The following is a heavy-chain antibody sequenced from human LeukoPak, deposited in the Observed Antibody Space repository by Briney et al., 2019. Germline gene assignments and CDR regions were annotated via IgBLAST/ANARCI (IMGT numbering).Heavy chain of an antibody. D-gene: IGHD6-13*01. Sequence: GESLKISCQGSGYGFTTCWIGWVRHMPGKGLEWMGVINPGNSDTRYSPSFQGQVTISADKSITTAYLQWSSLKASDTAMYYCARLRWAAGDGYYFDYWGQGTPVTVSS. V-gene: IGHV5-51*01. J-gene: IGHJ4*02. CDR3: ARLRWAAGDGYYFDY. CDR2: INPGNSDT. CDR1: GYGFTTCW.